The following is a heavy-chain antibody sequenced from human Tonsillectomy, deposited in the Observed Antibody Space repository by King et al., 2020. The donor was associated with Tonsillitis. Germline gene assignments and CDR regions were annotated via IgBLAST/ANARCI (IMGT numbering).Heavy chain of an antibody. CDR2: ISYDGSKK. CDR3: ARERGVPGGRSWFDY. CDR1: GFTFSSYA. J-gene: IGHJ4*02. Sequence: QLVQSGGDVVQPGRSLRLSCAASGFTFSSYAMHWVRQAPGKGLEWVAVISYDGSKKYYADSVKGRFPISRDNSKNTLFLQMNSLRAEDTAVYYCARERGVPGGRSWFDYWGQGTLVTVSS. V-gene: IGHV3-30-3*01. D-gene: IGHD3-10*01.